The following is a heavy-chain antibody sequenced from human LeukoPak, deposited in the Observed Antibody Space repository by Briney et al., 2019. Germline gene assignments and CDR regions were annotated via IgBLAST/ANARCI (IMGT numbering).Heavy chain of an antibody. V-gene: IGHV1-69*06. J-gene: IGHJ6*04. CDR1: GGTFSSYA. D-gene: IGHD3-10*01. Sequence: ASVKVSCKASGGTFSSYAISWVRQAPGQGLEWMGGIIPIFGTANYARKFQGRVTITADKSTSTAYMELSSLRSEDTAVYYCARGLYGSGSYYAPYYYYGMDVWGKGTTVTVSS. CDR3: ARGLYGSGSYYAPYYYYGMDV. CDR2: IIPIFGTA.